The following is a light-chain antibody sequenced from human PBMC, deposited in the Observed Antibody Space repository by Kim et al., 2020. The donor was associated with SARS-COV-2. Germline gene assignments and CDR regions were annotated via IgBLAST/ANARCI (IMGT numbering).Light chain of an antibody. CDR3: QHYDTSPMWT. CDR1: RSVSSSY. V-gene: IGKV3-20*01. Sequence: PGERATLSCRASRSVSSSYLAWYQQKPGQAPRLLIYGASSRATGIPDRFSGSGSGTDFTLNISRLEPEDFAVYYCQHYDTSPMWTFGQGTKVEIK. CDR2: GAS. J-gene: IGKJ1*01.